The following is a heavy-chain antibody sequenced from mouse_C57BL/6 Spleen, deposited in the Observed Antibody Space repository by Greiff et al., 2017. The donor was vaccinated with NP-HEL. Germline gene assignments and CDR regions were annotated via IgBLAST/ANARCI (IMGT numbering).Heavy chain of an antibody. V-gene: IGHV1-52*01. J-gene: IGHJ1*03. Sequence: QVQLQQPGAELVRPGSSVKLSCKASGYTFTSYWMHWVKQRPIQGLEWIGNIDPSDSETHYNQKFKDKATLTVAKSSSTAYMQLSSLTAEDSAVYYCARGNIYHDHDGYFDVWGTGTTVTVSS. CDR1: GYTFTSYW. CDR3: ARGNIYHDHDGYFDV. D-gene: IGHD2-4*01. CDR2: IDPSDSET.